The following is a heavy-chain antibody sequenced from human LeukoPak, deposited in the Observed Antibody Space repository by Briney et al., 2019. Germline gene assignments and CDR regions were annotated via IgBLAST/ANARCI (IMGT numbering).Heavy chain of an antibody. CDR3: ARGSIVVVPAAIPYYYYMDV. D-gene: IGHD2-2*02. Sequence: ASVKVSCKAFGYTFTSYYMHWVRQAPGQGLEWMGIINPSGGSTSYAQKFQGRVTMTRDTSTSTVYMELSSLRSEDTAVYYCARGSIVVVPAAIPYYYYMDVWGKGTTVTVSS. J-gene: IGHJ6*03. CDR2: INPSGGST. CDR1: GYTFTSYY. V-gene: IGHV1-46*01.